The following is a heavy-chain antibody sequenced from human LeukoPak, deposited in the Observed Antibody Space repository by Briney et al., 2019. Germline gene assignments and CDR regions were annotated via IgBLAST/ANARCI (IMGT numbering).Heavy chain of an antibody. J-gene: IGHJ4*02. Sequence: GGSLRLSCAASGFTFSSYAMSWVRQAAGKGLEWVSCISSSGGSTYYADSVKGRFTISRDYSKNTLYLQMNSLRAEDTAVYYCAKDLYTYGTTPLDYWGQGTLVTVSS. D-gene: IGHD5-18*01. CDR1: GFTFSSYA. CDR3: AKDLYTYGTTPLDY. CDR2: ISSSGGST. V-gene: IGHV3-23*01.